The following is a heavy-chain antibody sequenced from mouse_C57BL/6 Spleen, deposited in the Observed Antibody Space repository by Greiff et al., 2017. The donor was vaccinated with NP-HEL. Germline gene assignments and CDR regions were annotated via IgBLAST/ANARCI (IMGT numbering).Heavy chain of an antibody. V-gene: IGHV1-54*01. J-gene: IGHJ4*01. Sequence: QVQLQQSGAELVRPGTSVKVSCKASGYAFTNYLIEWVKQRPGQGLEWIGVINPGSGGTNYKEKFKGKATLTADKSSSTAYMQLSSLTSEDSAVYFCARAAYYSNPYAMDYWGQGTSVTVSS. CDR1: GYAFTNYL. D-gene: IGHD2-5*01. CDR3: ARAAYYSNPYAMDY. CDR2: INPGSGGT.